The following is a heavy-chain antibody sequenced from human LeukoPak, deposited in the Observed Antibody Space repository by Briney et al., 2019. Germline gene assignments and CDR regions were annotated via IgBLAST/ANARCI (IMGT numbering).Heavy chain of an antibody. V-gene: IGHV3-30-3*01. Sequence: PGRSLRLSCAASGFTFSSYAMHWVRQAPGKGLEWVAVISYDGSNKYYADSVKGRFTISRDNSKNTLYLQMNSLRAEDTAVYYCARDWGDGIAVAGTGDAFDIWGQGAMVTVSS. CDR2: ISYDGSNK. J-gene: IGHJ3*02. CDR3: ARDWGDGIAVAGTGDAFDI. CDR1: GFTFSSYA. D-gene: IGHD6-19*01.